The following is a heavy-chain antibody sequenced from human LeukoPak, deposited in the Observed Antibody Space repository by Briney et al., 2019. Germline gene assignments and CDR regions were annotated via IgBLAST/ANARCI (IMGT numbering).Heavy chain of an antibody. CDR1: GYTFTGYY. J-gene: IGHJ4*02. CDR3: ARSGGYSGYDVLNY. Sequence: ASVKVSCKASGYTFTGYYMHWVRQALGQGLEWMGWINPTSGGTNYAQKFQGSVTMTRDTSISTIYMELSRLKSDDTAVYFCARSGGYSGYDVLNYWGQGTLVTVSP. D-gene: IGHD5-12*01. CDR2: INPTSGGT. V-gene: IGHV1-2*02.